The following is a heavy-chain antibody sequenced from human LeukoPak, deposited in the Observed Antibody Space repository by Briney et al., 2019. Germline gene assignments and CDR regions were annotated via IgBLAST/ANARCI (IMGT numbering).Heavy chain of an antibody. V-gene: IGHV4-34*01. D-gene: IGHD3-22*01. CDR3: ARGKGGSGYFRPSGSDY. J-gene: IGHJ4*02. CDR1: GGSFSGYY. CDR2: INHSGST. Sequence: NPSETLSLTCAVYGGSFSGYYWSWIRQPPGKGLEWIGEINHSGSTNYNPSLKSRVTISVDTSKNQFSLKLSSVTAADTAVYYCARGKGGSGYFRPSGSDYWGQGTLVTVSS.